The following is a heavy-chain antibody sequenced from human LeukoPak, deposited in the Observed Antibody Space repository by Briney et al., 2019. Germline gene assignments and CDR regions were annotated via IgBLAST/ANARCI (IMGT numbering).Heavy chain of an antibody. CDR2: INHSGST. Sequence: SETLSLTCAVYGGSFSGYYWSWIRQPPGKGLEWIGEINHSGSTNYNPSLESRVTISVDTSKNQFSLKLSSVTAADTAVYYCARGRLNIVARRYYYYYMDVWGKGTTVTVSS. CDR1: GGSFSGYY. V-gene: IGHV4-34*01. J-gene: IGHJ6*03. D-gene: IGHD6-6*01. CDR3: ARGRLNIVARRYYYYYMDV.